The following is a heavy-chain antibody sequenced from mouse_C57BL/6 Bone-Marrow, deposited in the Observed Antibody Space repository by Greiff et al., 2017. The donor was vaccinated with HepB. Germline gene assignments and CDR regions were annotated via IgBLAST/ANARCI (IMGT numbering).Heavy chain of an antibody. Sequence: ESGAELVKPGASVKMSCKASGYTFTTYPIEWMKQNHGKSLEWIGNFHPYNDDTKYNEKFKGKATLTVEKSSSTVYLELRRLTSDDSAVYYCARRAREGYFHWYFDVWGTGTTVTVSS. D-gene: IGHD2-3*01. CDR2: FHPYNDDT. J-gene: IGHJ1*03. V-gene: IGHV1-47*01. CDR3: ARRAREGYFHWYFDV. CDR1: GYTFTTYP.